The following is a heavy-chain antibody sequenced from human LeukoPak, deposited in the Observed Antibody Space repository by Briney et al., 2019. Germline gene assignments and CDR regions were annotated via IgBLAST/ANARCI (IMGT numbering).Heavy chain of an antibody. J-gene: IGHJ4*02. Sequence: SETLSLTCTVSGGSISSYYWSWIRQPPGKGLEWIGYIYYSGSTNYNPSLKSRVTISVDTSKNQFSLKLSSVTAADTAVYYCARLQRGYCSGGSRYSYHFDYWGQGTLVTVSS. CDR3: ARLQRGYCSGGSRYSYHFDY. V-gene: IGHV4-59*08. CDR2: IYYSGST. CDR1: GGSISSYY. D-gene: IGHD2-15*01.